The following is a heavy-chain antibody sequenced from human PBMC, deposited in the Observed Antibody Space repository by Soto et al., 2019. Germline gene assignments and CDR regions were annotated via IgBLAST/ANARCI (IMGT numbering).Heavy chain of an antibody. CDR1: GGTFSSYA. CDR3: ATAQYSPNHKYYYGMDV. Sequence: QVQLVQSGAEVKKPGSSVKVSCKASGGTFSSYAISWVRQAPGQGLEWMGGIIPIFGTANYAQKFQGRVTITAAESTSTANMELSSLRSEDTAVYYCATAQYSPNHKYYYGMDVWGQETTVTVSS. J-gene: IGHJ6*02. V-gene: IGHV1-69*01. CDR2: IIPIFGTA. D-gene: IGHD5-18*01.